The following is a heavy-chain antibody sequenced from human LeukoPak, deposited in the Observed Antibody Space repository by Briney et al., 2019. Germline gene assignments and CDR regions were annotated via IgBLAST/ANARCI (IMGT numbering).Heavy chain of an antibody. CDR2: ISSSTSYI. CDR3: ARENSGSYYQFDC. J-gene: IGHJ4*02. Sequence: GGSLRLSCAASGFIFSTYSMNWVRQAPGKGLEWVSSISSSTSYIYYADSVKGRFTISRDNAKNSLYLQMNSLRPEDTAVYYCARENSGSYYQFDCWGQGTLVTVSS. V-gene: IGHV3-21*01. D-gene: IGHD1-26*01. CDR1: GFIFSTYS.